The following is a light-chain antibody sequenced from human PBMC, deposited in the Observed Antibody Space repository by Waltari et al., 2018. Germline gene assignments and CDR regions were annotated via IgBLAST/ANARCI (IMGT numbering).Light chain of an antibody. Sequence: QSALTQPPSASGSPAQSITISCTGTSSDVGVYDYVSWYQQHPGKAPKLMIYEVSKRPSGVPDRFSGSKSGNTASLTVSGLQAEDEADYYCSSYAGSNNAVFGGGTHLTVL. J-gene: IGLJ7*01. V-gene: IGLV2-8*01. CDR3: SSYAGSNNAV. CDR2: EVS. CDR1: SSDVGVYDY.